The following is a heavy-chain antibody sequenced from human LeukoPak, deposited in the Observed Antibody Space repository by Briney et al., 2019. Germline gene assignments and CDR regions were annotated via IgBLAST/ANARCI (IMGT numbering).Heavy chain of an antibody. CDR1: GFTFSSYA. CDR2: ISYDGSNK. Sequence: GGSLRLSCAASGFTFSSYAMHWVRQAPGKGLEWVAVISYDGSNKYYADSVKGRFTISRDNSKNTLYLQMNSLRAEDTAVYYCARDPVYSSSWYLFDYWGQGTLVTVSS. CDR3: ARDPVYSSSWYLFDY. J-gene: IGHJ4*02. D-gene: IGHD6-13*01. V-gene: IGHV3-30-3*01.